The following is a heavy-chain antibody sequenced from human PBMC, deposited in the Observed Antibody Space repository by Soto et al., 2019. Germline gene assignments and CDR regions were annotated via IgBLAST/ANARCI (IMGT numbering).Heavy chain of an antibody. J-gene: IGHJ6*03. D-gene: IGHD6-6*01. CDR1: GFTFSSHW. V-gene: IGHV3-74*01. CDR3: ARDLEQLVSYYYMDV. Sequence: PGGSLRLSCAASGFTFSSHWMHWFRQAPGKGLVWVSRVNSDEISTSYADSVKGRFTISRDNAKNTLYLQMNSLRAEDTAVYYCARDLEQLVSYYYMDVWGKGTTVTVSS. CDR2: VNSDEIST.